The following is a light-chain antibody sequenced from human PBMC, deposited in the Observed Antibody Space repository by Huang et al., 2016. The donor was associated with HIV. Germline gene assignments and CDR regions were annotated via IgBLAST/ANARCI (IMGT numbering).Light chain of an antibody. Sequence: IQLTQSPSSVSTSVGDRVTITCRASQGVSTYLAWYQQEPGKAPKLLVYGASTLQSGVPSRFSGSGSGTHFTLTITSLQPEDFATYYCQQLNSYPITFGQGTRLEI. CDR2: GAS. CDR3: QQLNSYPIT. V-gene: IGKV1-9*01. J-gene: IGKJ5*01. CDR1: QGVSTY.